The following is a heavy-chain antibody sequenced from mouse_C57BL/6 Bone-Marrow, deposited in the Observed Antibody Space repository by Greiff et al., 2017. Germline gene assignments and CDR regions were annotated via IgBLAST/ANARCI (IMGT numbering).Heavy chain of an antibody. CDR3: ARWGYYGLY. CDR1: GYTFTSYW. CDR2: IDPSDSYT. V-gene: IGHV1-50*01. D-gene: IGHD1-2*01. J-gene: IGHJ2*01. Sequence: QVQLQQPGAELVKPGASVKLSCKASGYTFTSYWMQWVKQRPGQGLEWIGEIDPSDSYTNYNQKFKGKATLTVDTSSSTAYMQLSSLTSEDSAVYYCARWGYYGLYWGQGTTLTVSA.